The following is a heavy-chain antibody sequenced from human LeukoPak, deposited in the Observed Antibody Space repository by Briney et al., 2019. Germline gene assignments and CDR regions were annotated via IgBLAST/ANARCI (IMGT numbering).Heavy chain of an antibody. CDR3: AKRYRGTIYPDY. CDR2: ISGSGGST. J-gene: IGHJ4*02. Sequence: GGSLRVSCAASGFTFSSYAMSWVRQAPGKGLEWVSAISGSGGSTYYADSVKGRFTISRDNSKNTLYLQMNSLRAEDTAVYYCAKRYRGTIYPDYWGQGTLVTVSS. V-gene: IGHV3-23*01. D-gene: IGHD1-26*01. CDR1: GFTFSSYA.